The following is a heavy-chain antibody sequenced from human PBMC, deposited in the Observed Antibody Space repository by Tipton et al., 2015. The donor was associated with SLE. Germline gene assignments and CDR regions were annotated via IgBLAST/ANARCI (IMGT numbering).Heavy chain of an antibody. CDR3: ARRHYSGPFDS. CDR1: DGSIRSTNYY. J-gene: IGHJ4*02. V-gene: IGHV4-39*07. CDR2: IFYTGST. D-gene: IGHD5-12*01. Sequence: GLVKPSETLSLTCTVSDGSIRSTNYYWGWIRQPPGKGLEWIGSIFYTGSTYYNPSLKSRVSFSIDTSKHLFSLKLNSVTAADTAVYYCARRHYSGPFDSWGQGTLVAVSS.